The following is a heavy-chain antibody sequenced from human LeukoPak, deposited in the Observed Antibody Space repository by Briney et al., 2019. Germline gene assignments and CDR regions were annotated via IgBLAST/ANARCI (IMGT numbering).Heavy chain of an antibody. V-gene: IGHV1-46*01. D-gene: IGHD5-24*01. CDR3: ARVRDGYNDAYDI. Sequence: ASVKVSCKASGYTFTSYYMHWVRQAPGQGLEWMGIINPSGGSTSYAQKFQGRVTMTRDTSTSTVYMELSGLRSEDTAVYFCARVRDGYNDAYDIWGQGTMVTVPS. CDR2: INPSGGST. CDR1: GYTFTSYY. J-gene: IGHJ3*02.